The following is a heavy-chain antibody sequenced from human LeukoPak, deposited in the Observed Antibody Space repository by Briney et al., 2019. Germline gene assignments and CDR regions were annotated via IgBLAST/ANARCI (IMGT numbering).Heavy chain of an antibody. D-gene: IGHD1-26*01. V-gene: IGHV3-53*01. J-gene: IGHJ4*02. CDR2: FYSDALDGIT. CDR3: AREIGGGHHYFEH. Sequence: GGSLRLSCAGSGFTVSSSTMSWVRQAPGKGLEWVSNFYSDALDGITNYADSVKGRFTISRDNSQNTLYLQMNSLRVKDTATYYCAREIGGGHHYFEHWGQGTVVTVSS. CDR1: GFTVSSST.